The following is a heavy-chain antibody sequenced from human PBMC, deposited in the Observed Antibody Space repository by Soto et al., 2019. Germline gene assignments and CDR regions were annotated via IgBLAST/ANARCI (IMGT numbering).Heavy chain of an antibody. J-gene: IGHJ4*02. CDR3: ASLGNYYDSSGYYHY. Sequence: GGSLRLSCAASGFTFSSYAMSWVRQAPGKGLEWVSAISGSGGSTYHADSVKGRFTISRDNSKNTLYLQMDSLRAEDTAVYYCASLGNYYDSSGYYHYWGQGTLVTVSS. CDR2: ISGSGGST. D-gene: IGHD3-22*01. V-gene: IGHV3-23*01. CDR1: GFTFSSYA.